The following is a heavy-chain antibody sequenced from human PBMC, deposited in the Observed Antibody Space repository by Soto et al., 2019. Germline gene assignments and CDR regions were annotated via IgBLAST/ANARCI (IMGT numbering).Heavy chain of an antibody. D-gene: IGHD7-27*01. J-gene: IGHJ6*03. Sequence: QVQLQQWGAGLLKPSETLSLTCAVYGGSFSGYYWSWIRQPPGKGLEWIGEINHSGSTNYNPSLKSRVTISVDTSMNQSSLKLSSVTAADTAVYYCPRGQTKWGFYYMDVWGKRTTVTPSS. V-gene: IGHV4-34*01. CDR1: GGSFSGYY. CDR3: PRGQTKWGFYYMDV. CDR2: INHSGST.